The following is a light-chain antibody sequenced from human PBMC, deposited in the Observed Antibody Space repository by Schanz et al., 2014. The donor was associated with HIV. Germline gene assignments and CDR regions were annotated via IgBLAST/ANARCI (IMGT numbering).Light chain of an antibody. CDR1: SSDVGGYKY. CDR3: SSYTSSSTLV. J-gene: IGLJ3*02. CDR2: DVS. Sequence: QSALTQPPSASGSPGQSVTISCTGTSSDVGGYKYVSWYQQHPGKAPKLMIYDVSNRPSGVPDRFYGAKSGNTASLTISGLQAGDEADYYCSSYTSSSTLVFGGGTKLTVL. V-gene: IGLV2-14*03.